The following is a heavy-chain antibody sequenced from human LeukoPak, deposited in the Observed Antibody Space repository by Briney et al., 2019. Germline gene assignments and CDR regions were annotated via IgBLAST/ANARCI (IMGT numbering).Heavy chain of an antibody. CDR1: GFTFSSYA. J-gene: IGHJ4*02. Sequence: GGSLRLSCAASGFTFSSYAMHWVRQAPGKGLEWVSAISGSGGSTYYADPVKGRFTISRDNSKNTLYLQMNSLRAEDTAVYYCAKGANDYGDYHFDYWGQGTLVTVSS. CDR2: ISGSGGST. CDR3: AKGANDYGDYHFDY. D-gene: IGHD4-17*01. V-gene: IGHV3-23*01.